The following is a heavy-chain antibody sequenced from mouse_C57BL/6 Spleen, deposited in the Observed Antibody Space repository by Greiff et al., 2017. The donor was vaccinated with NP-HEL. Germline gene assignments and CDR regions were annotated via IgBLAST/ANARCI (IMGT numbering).Heavy chain of an antibody. V-gene: IGHV1-61*01. CDR2: IYPSDSET. CDR3: ARSPLTGFYAMDY. Sequence: QVQLKESGAELVRPGSSVKLSCKASGYTFTSYWMDWVKQRPGQGLEWIGNIYPSDSETHYNQKFKDKASLTVDKSSSTAYMQLSSLTSEDSAVYYCARSPLTGFYAMDYWGQGTSVTVSS. J-gene: IGHJ4*01. CDR1: GYTFTSYW. D-gene: IGHD4-1*01.